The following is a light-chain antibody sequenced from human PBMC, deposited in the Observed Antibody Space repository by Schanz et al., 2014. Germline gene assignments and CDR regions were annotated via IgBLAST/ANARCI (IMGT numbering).Light chain of an antibody. J-gene: IGLJ3*02. V-gene: IGLV2-11*01. CDR2: DVN. CDR1: SVGASDH. CDR3: SSYTSIGTRV. Sequence: QSALTQPRSVSGSPGQSVTISCTGTSVGASDHVSWYQHNPGKAPKLIIYDVNKGPLGVPHRFSGSKSGNTASLTISGLQAEDEADYYCSSYTSIGTRVFGGGTKLTVL.